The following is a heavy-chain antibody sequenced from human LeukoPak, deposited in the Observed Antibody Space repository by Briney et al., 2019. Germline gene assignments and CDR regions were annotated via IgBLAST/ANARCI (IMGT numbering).Heavy chain of an antibody. CDR3: ARTAARRFDY. CDR1: GYTFTSYD. CDR2: IIPIFGTA. D-gene: IGHD6-6*01. Sequence: ASVKVSCKASGYTFTSYDINWVRQAPGQGLEWMGGIIPIFGTANYAQKFQGRVTITADESTSTVYMELSSLRSDDTAVYYCARTAARRFDYWGQGTLVTVSS. V-gene: IGHV1-69*13. J-gene: IGHJ4*02.